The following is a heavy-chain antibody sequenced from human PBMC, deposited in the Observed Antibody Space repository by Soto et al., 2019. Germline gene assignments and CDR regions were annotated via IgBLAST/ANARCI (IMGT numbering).Heavy chain of an antibody. CDR3: ARGIGREYNYNRNYFHLDH. V-gene: IGHV3-53*01. CDR2: LYPDGRA. D-gene: IGHD1-20*01. CDR1: GFPVSSNY. J-gene: IGHJ4*02. Sequence: GVSLRLSYAASGFPVSSNYLTWVRQAPGKGLKWVSVLYPDGRAYYADSVKGRFTISTDNSKNSVYLQMNTLRAEDTAVYYCARGIGREYNYNRNYFHLDHWGQGTLVTVSS.